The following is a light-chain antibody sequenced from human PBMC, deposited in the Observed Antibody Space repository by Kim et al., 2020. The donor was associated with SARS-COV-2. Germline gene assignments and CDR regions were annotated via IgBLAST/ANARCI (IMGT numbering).Light chain of an antibody. CDR3: QTWGSGIRV. CDR2: LNSDGSH. V-gene: IGLV4-69*01. J-gene: IGLJ3*02. Sequence: ASVKLTCTLSSGHRSYANAWHQQQPEKGPRYLMKLNSDGSHSKGDGIPDRFSGSSSGAERYLTISRLQSEDEADYYCQTWGSGIRVFGGGTKLTVL. CDR1: SGHRSYA.